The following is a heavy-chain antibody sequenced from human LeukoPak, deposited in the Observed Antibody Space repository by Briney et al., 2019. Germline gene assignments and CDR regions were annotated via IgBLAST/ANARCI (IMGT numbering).Heavy chain of an antibody. CDR2: INHSGST. Sequence: PSETLSLTCAVYGGSFSGYYCSWIRQPPGKGLEWIGEINHSGSTNYNPSPKSRVTISVDTSKNQFSLKLSSVTAADTAVYYCARGGRYGDYGIDYWGQGTLVTVSS. CDR1: GGSFSGYY. CDR3: ARGGRYGDYGIDY. J-gene: IGHJ4*02. V-gene: IGHV4-34*01. D-gene: IGHD4-17*01.